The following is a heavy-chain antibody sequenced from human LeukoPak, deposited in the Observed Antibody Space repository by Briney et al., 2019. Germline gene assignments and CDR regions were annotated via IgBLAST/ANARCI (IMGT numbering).Heavy chain of an antibody. CDR3: AKDRITVNPYYFDY. Sequence: GGSLRLSCAASGFTFSTYAMSWVRQAPGKGLEWVSGVSGSGGTTYYADSVKGRFTISRDNSKNTVYLQMNRLRVEDTALYYCAKDRITVNPYYFDYRGQGTPVTVSS. V-gene: IGHV3-23*01. D-gene: IGHD1-20*01. CDR1: GFTFSTYA. CDR2: VSGSGGTT. J-gene: IGHJ4*02.